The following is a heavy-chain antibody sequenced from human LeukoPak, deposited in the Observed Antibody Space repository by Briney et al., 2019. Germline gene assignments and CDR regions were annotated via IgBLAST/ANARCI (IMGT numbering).Heavy chain of an antibody. CDR3: TTDEGSSLDY. CDR1: GFTFSSYG. Sequence: PGRSLRLSCAASGFTFSSYGMHWVRQAPGRGLEWVAVISYDGSNEYYADSVKGRFTISRDNSKNTVYMQMNSLRVEDTAVYYCTTDEGSSLDYWSQGTLVTVSS. CDR2: ISYDGSNE. D-gene: IGHD6-13*01. V-gene: IGHV3-30*03. J-gene: IGHJ4*02.